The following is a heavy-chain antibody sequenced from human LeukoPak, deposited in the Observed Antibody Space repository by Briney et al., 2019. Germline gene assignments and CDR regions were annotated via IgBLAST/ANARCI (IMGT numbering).Heavy chain of an antibody. D-gene: IGHD6-6*01. CDR3: PTSSSPHYYYYGMDV. Sequence: GGSLRLSCAASGNYWMHWVRQAPGKGLVWVSHINSDGSWTSYADSVKGRFTISRDNSKNTLYLQMNSLRAEDTAVYYCPTSSSPHYYYYGMDVWGQGTTVTVSS. V-gene: IGHV3-74*01. CDR1: GNYW. CDR2: INSDGSWT. J-gene: IGHJ6*02.